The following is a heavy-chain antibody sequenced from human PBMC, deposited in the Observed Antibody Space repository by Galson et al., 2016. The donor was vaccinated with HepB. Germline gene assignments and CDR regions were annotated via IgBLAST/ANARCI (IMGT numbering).Heavy chain of an antibody. J-gene: IGHJ4*02. D-gene: IGHD5-18*01. Sequence: SLRLSCAASGFTFSSYGMQWVRQAPGKGLDWVALISYDGTNKYYADSVKGRFTISRDNSKNTLYLQMNSLRAEDTAVYYCAREGHLWLACFDNWGQGTLVTVSS. CDR1: GFTFSSYG. V-gene: IGHV3-30*03. CDR3: AREGHLWLACFDN. CDR2: ISYDGTNK.